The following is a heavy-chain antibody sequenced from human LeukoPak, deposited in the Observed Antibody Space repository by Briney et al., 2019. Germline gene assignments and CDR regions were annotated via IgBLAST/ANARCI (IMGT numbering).Heavy chain of an antibody. CDR1: GFTFSSYG. CDR2: IRYGGSNK. CDR3: AKAADYYGSGSYYKTRYYYYYMDV. J-gene: IGHJ6*03. Sequence: QPGGSLRLSCAASGFTFSSYGMHWVRQAPGKGLEWVAFIRYGGSNKYYADSVKGRFTISRDNSKNTLYLQMNSLRAEDTAVYYSAKAADYYGSGSYYKTRYYYYYMDVWGKGTTVTVS. D-gene: IGHD3-10*01. V-gene: IGHV3-30*02.